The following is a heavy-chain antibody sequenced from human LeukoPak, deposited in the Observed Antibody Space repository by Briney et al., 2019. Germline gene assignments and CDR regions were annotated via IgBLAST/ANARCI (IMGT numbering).Heavy chain of an antibody. Sequence: GGSLRLSCAASGFTFSSYAMSWVRQAPGKGLEWVSAISGSGGSTYYADSVKGRFTTSRDNSKNTLYLQMNGLRAEDTAVYYCAKEEDIVVVPAATFDYWGQGTLVTVSS. D-gene: IGHD2-2*01. J-gene: IGHJ4*02. CDR2: ISGSGGST. CDR1: GFTFSSYA. V-gene: IGHV3-23*01. CDR3: AKEEDIVVVPAATFDY.